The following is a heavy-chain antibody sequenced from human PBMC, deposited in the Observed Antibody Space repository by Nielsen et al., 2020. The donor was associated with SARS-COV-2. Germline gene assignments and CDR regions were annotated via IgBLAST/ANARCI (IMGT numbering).Heavy chain of an antibody. CDR2: IIPILGIA. CDR1: GGTFSSYA. D-gene: IGHD5-18*01. Sequence: SVKVSCKASGGTFSSYAISWVRQAPGQGLEWMGRIIPILGIANYAQKFQGRVTITADKSTSTAYMELSRLRSEDTAVYYCARGSWIQLWCLDYWGQGILFIVSS. CDR3: ARGSWIQLWCLDY. J-gene: IGHJ4*02. V-gene: IGHV1-69*04.